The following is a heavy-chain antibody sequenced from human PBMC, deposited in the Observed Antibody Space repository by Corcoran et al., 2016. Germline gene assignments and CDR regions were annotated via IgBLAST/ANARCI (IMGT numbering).Heavy chain of an antibody. CDR1: GFTFSSYG. V-gene: IGHV3-33*01. CDR3: ARGPPEISFFFDY. Sequence: QVQLVESGGGVVQPGRSLRLSCAASGFTFSSYGMHWVRQAPGKGLEWVAVIWYDGSNKYYADSVKGRFTISRDNSKNTLYLQMNSLRAEETAVYYCARGPPEISFFFDYWGQGTLVTVSS. CDR2: IWYDGSNK. J-gene: IGHJ4*02. D-gene: IGHD3-3*01.